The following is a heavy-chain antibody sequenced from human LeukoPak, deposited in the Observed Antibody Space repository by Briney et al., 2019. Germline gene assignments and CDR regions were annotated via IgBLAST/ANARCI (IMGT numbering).Heavy chain of an antibody. V-gene: IGHV4-59*12. CDR3: ARGRAIQLWSPYYYYYMDV. D-gene: IGHD5-18*01. Sequence: PSETLSLTCTVSGGSISSYYWSWIRQPPGKGLEWIGNIYYSGSTNYNPSLKSRVTISVDTSKNQFSLKLSSVTAADTAVYYCARGRAIQLWSPYYYYYMDVWGKGTTVTVSS. CDR1: GGSISSYY. J-gene: IGHJ6*03. CDR2: IYYSGST.